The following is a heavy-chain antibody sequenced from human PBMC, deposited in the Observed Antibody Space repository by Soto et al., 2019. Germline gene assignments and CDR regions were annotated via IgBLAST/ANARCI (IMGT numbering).Heavy chain of an antibody. CDR3: AGGPNTNSWGFA. CDR1: GFTVINNY. D-gene: IGHD3-16*01. J-gene: IGHJ5*02. CDR2: IYSGGGT. V-gene: IGHV3-66*01. Sequence: QLVESGGALVQPGGSLRLSCAASGFTVINNYMSWVRQAPGKGLEWVSVIYSGGGTQFADSVKGRFTTSRDSSKNTVYLQMNSLRAEDTAVYYCAGGPNTNSWGFAWGQGTLLTVSS.